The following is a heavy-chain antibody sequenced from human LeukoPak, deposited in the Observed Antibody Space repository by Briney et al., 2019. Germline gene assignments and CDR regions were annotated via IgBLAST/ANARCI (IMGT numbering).Heavy chain of an antibody. D-gene: IGHD3-10*01. J-gene: IGHJ4*02. Sequence: SETLSLTCTVSGGSISSYYWSWIRQPPGKGLEWIGYIYYSGSTNYNPSLKSRVTISVDTSKNQFSLTLSSVTAADTAVYYCASGRWFGELLDYWGQGTLVTVSS. CDR1: GGSISSYY. V-gene: IGHV4-59*01. CDR2: IYYSGST. CDR3: ASGRWFGELLDY.